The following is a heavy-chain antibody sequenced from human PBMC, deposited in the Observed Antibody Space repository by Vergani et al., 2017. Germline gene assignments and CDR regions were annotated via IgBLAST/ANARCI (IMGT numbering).Heavy chain of an antibody. J-gene: IGHJ6*02. Sequence: EVQLVESGGGLVQPGGSLRLSCAASGFTVSSNYMSWVRQAPGKGLEWVSVIYSGGSTYYADSVKGRFTISRDNSKNTLYLQMNSLRAEDTAVYYCARARTYYYDSSGYYGMDVWGQGTTVTVSS. CDR1: GFTVSSNY. CDR3: ARARTYYYDSSGYYGMDV. CDR2: IYSGGST. V-gene: IGHV3-66*01. D-gene: IGHD3-22*01.